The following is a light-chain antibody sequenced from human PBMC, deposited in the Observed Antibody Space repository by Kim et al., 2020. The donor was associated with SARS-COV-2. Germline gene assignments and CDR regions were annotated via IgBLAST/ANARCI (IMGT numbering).Light chain of an antibody. V-gene: IGLV3-1*01. CDR3: QAWDSSTADV. CDR2: QDS. J-gene: IGLJ1*01. Sequence: VSPGQTASITCSGDKLGDKYACWYQQKPGQSPVLVIYQDSKRPSGIPERFSGSNSGNTATLTISGTQAMDEADYYCQAWDSSTADVFGTGTKVTVL. CDR1: KLGDKY.